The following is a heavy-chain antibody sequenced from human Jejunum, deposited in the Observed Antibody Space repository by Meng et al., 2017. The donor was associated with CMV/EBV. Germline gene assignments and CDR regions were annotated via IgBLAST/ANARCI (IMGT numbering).Heavy chain of an antibody. D-gene: IGHD2-2*01. J-gene: IGHJ4*02. CDR1: GYTFTSYA. Sequence: QCQLVQSGAEVKKPGASVKVSCKASGYTFTSYAIHWVRQAPGQRLEWMGWINGGNGKTKYSQKFQGRVTITRDTSASTAYMELSSLRSEDTAVYYCARDVVVPAALTVRIDYWGQGTLVTVSS. CDR2: INGGNGKT. CDR3: ARDVVVPAALTVRIDY. V-gene: IGHV1-3*01.